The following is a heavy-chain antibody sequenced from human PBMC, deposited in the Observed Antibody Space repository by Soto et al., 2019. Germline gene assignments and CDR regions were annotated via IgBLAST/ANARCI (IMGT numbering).Heavy chain of an antibody. J-gene: IGHJ5*02. CDR3: ARRERAAGTDWWFDP. CDR1: GGSISSSSFH. CDR2: IYYSGST. Sequence: QLQLQESGPGLVKPSETLSLTCTVSGGSISSSSFHWGWIRQPPGTGLEWIGSIYYSGSTYYSPSLKRRVTISVDTSKNQFSLKLSSVTAADTAVYYCARRERAAGTDWWFDPWGQGTLVTVSS. D-gene: IGHD6-13*01. V-gene: IGHV4-39*01.